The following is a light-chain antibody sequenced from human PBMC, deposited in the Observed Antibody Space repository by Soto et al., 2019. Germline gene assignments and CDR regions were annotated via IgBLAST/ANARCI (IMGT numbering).Light chain of an antibody. CDR3: QQYCSSPST. V-gene: IGKV3-20*01. J-gene: IGKJ1*01. Sequence: EIGVTQSPCTLSLSPGERATLSCSARQSVSSSYLAWYQQKPCPAPRLLIYGASSRATGITDRFSGSGSGTHFTRTIRRLEPADLAVYYCQQYCSSPSTFGQRTTLEIK. CDR2: GAS. CDR1: QSVSSSY.